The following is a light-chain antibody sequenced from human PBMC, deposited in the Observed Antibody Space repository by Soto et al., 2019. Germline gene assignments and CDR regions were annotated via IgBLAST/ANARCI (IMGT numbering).Light chain of an antibody. Sequence: DIQLTQSPSFLSASVGDRVTITCRASQGSTNYLAWYQQKPAKAPNLLIYAASTLQAGVSSRFGGSGSGTEFTLTISSLQPEDFATYYCQQYYSYPLTFGGGTKVEIK. CDR2: AAS. CDR3: QQYYSYPLT. V-gene: IGKV1-9*01. J-gene: IGKJ4*01. CDR1: QGSTNY.